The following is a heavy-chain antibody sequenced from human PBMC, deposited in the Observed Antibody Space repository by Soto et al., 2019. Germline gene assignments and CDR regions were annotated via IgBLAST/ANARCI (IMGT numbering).Heavy chain of an antibody. J-gene: IGHJ4*02. CDR1: GFTFSSYS. CDR3: VEKVAGHRPLDS. CDR2: ISSSSSNT. V-gene: IGHV3-48*01. D-gene: IGHD6-19*01. Sequence: GGSLRLSCAASGFTFSSYSMNWVRQAPGKGLEWVSNISSSSSNTNYADSVKGRFTISRDNSKSTLYLHLNSLRAEDTAVYYCVEKVAGHRPLDSWGQGTLVTVSS.